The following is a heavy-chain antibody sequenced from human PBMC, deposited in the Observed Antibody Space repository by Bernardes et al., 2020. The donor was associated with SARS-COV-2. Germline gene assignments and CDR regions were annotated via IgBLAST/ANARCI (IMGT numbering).Heavy chain of an antibody. V-gene: IGHV1-69*13. CDR2: IFPIFAPA. J-gene: IGHJ6*03. Sequence: SVKVSCKASGGTFNNYGVSWVRQAPGQGLEWMGGIFPIFAPANYAQSFQGRITMTADEFTNTAYMELSSLRSDDTAVYYCATSGQVGGVAGLLRCVACDDDYKDDDYNSALDIWGKGTTVTVSS. D-gene: IGHD6-19*01. CDR3: ATSGQVGGVAGLLRCVACDDDYKDDDYNSALDI. CDR1: GGTFNNYG.